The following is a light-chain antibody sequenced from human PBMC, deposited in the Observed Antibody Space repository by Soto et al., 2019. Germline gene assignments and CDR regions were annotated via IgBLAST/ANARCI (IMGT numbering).Light chain of an antibody. V-gene: IGKV3-20*01. CDR2: GAS. CDR3: HQYGGSPPEVT. J-gene: IGKJ4*01. CDR1: QSVSSNY. Sequence: EIVLTQSPGTLSLSPGERATLSCRASQSVSSNYLAWYQQKPGQAPRLLIYGASSRATGIPDRFSGSGSGTDFTLTISRLEPEDFAVYYCHQYGGSPPEVTFGGGTKVEIK.